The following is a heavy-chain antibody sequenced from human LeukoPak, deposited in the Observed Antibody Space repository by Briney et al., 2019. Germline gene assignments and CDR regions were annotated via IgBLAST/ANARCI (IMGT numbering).Heavy chain of an antibody. D-gene: IGHD3-10*01. CDR3: ATSFLWFGGVDY. CDR1: GYTLTELS. V-gene: IGHV1-24*01. J-gene: IGHJ4*02. Sequence: ASVKVSCKVSGYTLTELSMHWVRQAPGKGLEWMGGFDPEDGETIYAQKFQGRVTMTEDTSTDTAYMELSSLRSEDTAVYYCATSFLWFGGVDYWGQGTLVTVSS. CDR2: FDPEDGET.